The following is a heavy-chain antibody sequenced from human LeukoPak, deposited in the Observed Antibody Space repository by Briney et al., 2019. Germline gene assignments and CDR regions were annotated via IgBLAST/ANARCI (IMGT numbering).Heavy chain of an antibody. CDR1: GGTFSSYA. J-gene: IGHJ3*02. CDR2: IIPIFGTA. D-gene: IGHD4-17*01. Sequence: ASVKVSCKASGGTFSSYAISWVRQAPGQGLEWMGGIIPIFGTANYAQKFQGRVTITADKSTSTAYMELSSLRSEDTAVYYCARDRGLTTVTTGDAFDIWGQGTMVTVSS. V-gene: IGHV1-69*06. CDR3: ARDRGLTTVTTGDAFDI.